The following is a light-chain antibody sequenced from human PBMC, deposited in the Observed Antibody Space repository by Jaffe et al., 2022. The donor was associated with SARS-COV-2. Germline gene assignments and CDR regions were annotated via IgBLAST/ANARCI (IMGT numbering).Light chain of an antibody. CDR1: SSDVGDYNY. J-gene: IGLJ2*01. CDR2: DVS. V-gene: IGLV2-14*01. CDR3: SSYTVSSTLVI. Sequence: QSALTQPASVSGSPGQSITISCTGTSSDVGDYNYVSWYQQHPDKAPKLMIYDVSSRPSGVSNRFSGSKSGNTASLTISGLQAEDEADYYCSSYTVSSTLVIFGGGTKLTVL.